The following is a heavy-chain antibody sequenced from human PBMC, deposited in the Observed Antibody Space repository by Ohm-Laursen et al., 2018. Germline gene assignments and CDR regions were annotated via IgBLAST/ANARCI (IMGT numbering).Heavy chain of an antibody. D-gene: IGHD6-19*01. J-gene: IGHJ4*02. CDR1: GYTFSSYD. Sequence: GSSVKVSCKVSGYTFSSYDIIWVRQASGQGPEWMGWMNPNSHNTGYARKFRGRVSMTSDSSISTAYMELSSLRSEDTAVYYCARGSSGWYSTPFDYWGQGTLVTVSS. CDR2: MNPNSHNT. CDR3: ARGSSGWYSTPFDY. V-gene: IGHV1-8*01.